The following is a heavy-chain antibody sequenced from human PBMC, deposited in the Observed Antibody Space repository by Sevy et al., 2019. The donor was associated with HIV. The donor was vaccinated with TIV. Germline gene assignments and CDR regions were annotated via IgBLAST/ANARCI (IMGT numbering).Heavy chain of an antibody. CDR1: GFTFNNYA. V-gene: IGHV3-21*01. Sequence: GGSLRLSCAASGFTFNNYAMSWVRQAPGKGLEWVSSISTGGSYIYYADSMKGRFTISRDNAKNSLFLQMNSLRAEDTAVYYCARDRGDYNNYDDAFDIWGPGTMVTVSS. CDR2: ISTGGSYI. CDR3: ARDRGDYNNYDDAFDI. D-gene: IGHD4-4*01. J-gene: IGHJ3*02.